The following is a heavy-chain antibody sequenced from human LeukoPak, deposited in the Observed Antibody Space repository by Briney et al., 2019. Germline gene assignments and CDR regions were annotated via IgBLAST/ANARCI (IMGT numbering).Heavy chain of an antibody. CDR3: ARGYYDSSGYHFDY. CDR2: INHSGST. Sequence: SETLSLTCAVYGGSFSGYYWSWIRQPPGKGLEWIGEINHSGSTNYNPSLTSRVTISVDTSKNQFSLKLSSVTAADTAVYYCARGYYDSSGYHFDYWGQGTLVTVSS. D-gene: IGHD3-22*01. CDR1: GGSFSGYY. V-gene: IGHV4-34*01. J-gene: IGHJ4*02.